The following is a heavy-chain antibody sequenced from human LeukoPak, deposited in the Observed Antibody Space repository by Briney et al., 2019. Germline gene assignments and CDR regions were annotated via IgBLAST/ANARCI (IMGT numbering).Heavy chain of an antibody. J-gene: IGHJ4*02. V-gene: IGHV3-21*06. CDR2: IGGTSGYI. D-gene: IGHD1-1*01. CDR3: ARGAVWNDIDY. Sequence: GGSLRLSCAASGFTFSSYSMNWVHQAPGKGLEWVSSIGGTSGYIFYADSIKGRFTISRDNAKNSLYLQMNSLRAEDSAVYYCARGAVWNDIDYWGQGTLVTVSS. CDR1: GFTFSSYS.